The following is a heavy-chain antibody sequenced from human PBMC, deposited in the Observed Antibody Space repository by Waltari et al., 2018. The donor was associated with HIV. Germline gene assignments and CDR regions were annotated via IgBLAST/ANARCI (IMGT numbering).Heavy chain of an antibody. D-gene: IGHD2-2*01. J-gene: IGHJ3*02. Sequence: QLQLQESGPGLVKPSETLSLTCTVSGGSISSTSYYWGWIRQPPGKGLQWIGSIYYSGNTYYTPSLKRRVTISVDTSKNQFSLKLGSVTAADTAVYYCARSYCSSTSCYAVGALDIWGQGTMVTVSA. CDR2: IYYSGNT. CDR3: ARSYCSSTSCYAVGALDI. V-gene: IGHV4-39*01. CDR1: GGSISSTSYY.